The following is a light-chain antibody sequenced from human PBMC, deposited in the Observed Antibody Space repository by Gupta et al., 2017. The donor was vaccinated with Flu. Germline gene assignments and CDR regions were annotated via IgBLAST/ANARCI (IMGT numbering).Light chain of an antibody. J-gene: IGKJ1*01. V-gene: IGKV3-20*01. CDR2: GVS. CDR1: QSVSSSY. CDR3: QQYGSSPWT. Sequence: EIVLTQSPGTLSLSPGERATLSCRASQSVSSSYLAWYQQKPGQAPRLLIYGVSSRATGLPDRFSGSGSGTDFTLTISRLEPEVFAVYYCQQYGSSPWTFGQGTKVEIK.